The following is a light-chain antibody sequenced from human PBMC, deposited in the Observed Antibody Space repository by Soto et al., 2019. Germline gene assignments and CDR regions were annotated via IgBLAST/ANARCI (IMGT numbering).Light chain of an antibody. CDR3: QQRSNWYT. Sequence: EIVLTQSPATLSLSPGERATLSCRASQSVSSYLAWYQQKPGQAPRLLIYDASNRATGIPARFSGSGSGTDFTLTISSLEPEDFGVYYCQQRSNWYTFGPGTKLEIK. CDR2: DAS. CDR1: QSVSSY. J-gene: IGKJ2*01. V-gene: IGKV3-11*01.